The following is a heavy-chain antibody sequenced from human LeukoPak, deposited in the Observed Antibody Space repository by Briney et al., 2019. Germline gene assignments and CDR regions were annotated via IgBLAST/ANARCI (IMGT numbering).Heavy chain of an antibody. CDR2: ISGSGGIT. CDR1: GSSFSSYY. Sequence: GESMRPSCPAAGSSFSSYYTGWVRQAAGQGMGWDSAISGSGGITYYADSVKGRFTISRDNSQNTLYLQMNSLRAEDTAVYYCAKDRNPFGEIDDYWGQGTLVTVSS. V-gene: IGHV3-23*01. J-gene: IGHJ4*02. D-gene: IGHD3-10*01. CDR3: AKDRNPFGEIDDY.